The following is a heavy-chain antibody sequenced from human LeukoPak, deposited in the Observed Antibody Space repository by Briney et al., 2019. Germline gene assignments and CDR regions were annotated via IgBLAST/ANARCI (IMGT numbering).Heavy chain of an antibody. CDR2: IYYSGST. D-gene: IGHD5-12*01. J-gene: IGHJ4*02. CDR3: AVRVVATISDYFDY. V-gene: IGHV4-39*01. Sequence: WVRQPPGKGLEWIGSIYYSGSTYYNPSLKSRVTISVDTSKNQFSLKLSSVTAADTAVYYCAVRVVATISDYFDYWGQGTLVTVSS.